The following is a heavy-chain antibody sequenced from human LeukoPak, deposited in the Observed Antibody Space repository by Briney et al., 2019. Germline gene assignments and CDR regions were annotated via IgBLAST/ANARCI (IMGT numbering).Heavy chain of an antibody. CDR3: AKDGASRGDYHWFDS. CDR1: GFSFRSYA. CDR2: IGDSGANT. V-gene: IGHV3-23*01. Sequence: GGSLRLSCEASGFSFRSYAMTWVRQAPGKGLEWVSTIGDSGANTYHADSVKGRFTISRDNFRDALHLQMNSLRVEDTAVYYCAKDGASRGDYHWFDSWGQGTLVTVSS. D-gene: IGHD4-17*01. J-gene: IGHJ5*01.